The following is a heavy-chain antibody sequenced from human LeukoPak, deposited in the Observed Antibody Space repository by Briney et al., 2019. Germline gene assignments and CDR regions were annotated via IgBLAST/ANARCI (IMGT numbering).Heavy chain of an antibody. CDR2: MNPNSGNT. D-gene: IGHD3-22*01. CDR3: ARLYYYDSSGYSGGYYYYGMDV. V-gene: IGHV1-8*01. Sequence: ASVKVSCKASGYTFTSYDINWVRQATGQGLEWMGWMNPNSGNTGYAQKLQGRVTMTRNTSISTAYMELSSLRSEDTAVYYCARLYYYDSSGYSGGYYYYGMDVWGQGTTVTVSS. J-gene: IGHJ6*02. CDR1: GYTFTSYD.